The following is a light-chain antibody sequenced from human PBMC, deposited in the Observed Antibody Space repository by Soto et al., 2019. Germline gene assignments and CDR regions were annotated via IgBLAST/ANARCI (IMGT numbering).Light chain of an antibody. CDR1: QGISND. J-gene: IGKJ4*01. V-gene: IGKV1-33*01. Sequence: DIQMTQSPPSLSASVGDRVTISCQASQGISNDLTWYQQKPGKAPKLLIYGASDLERGVPPRFSGSGSRTDFTLTISNLQPEHVATYYCQQYHSLPQITFGGGTKVEI. CDR2: GAS. CDR3: QQYHSLPQIT.